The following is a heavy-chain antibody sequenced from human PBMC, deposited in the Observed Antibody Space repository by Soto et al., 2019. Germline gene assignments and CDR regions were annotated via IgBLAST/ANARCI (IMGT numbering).Heavy chain of an antibody. V-gene: IGHV3-30-3*01. CDR2: ISYDGSNK. Sequence: QVQLVESGGGVVQPGRSLRLSCAASGFTFSSYAMHWVRQAPGKGLEWVAVISYDGSNKYYADSVKGRFTIPRDNSKNRLYLQMTSLRAEDTAVYYCASDLVVTGTTGGFDYWGQGTLVTVSS. CDR3: ASDLVVTGTTGGFDY. CDR1: GFTFSSYA. J-gene: IGHJ4*02. D-gene: IGHD1-7*01.